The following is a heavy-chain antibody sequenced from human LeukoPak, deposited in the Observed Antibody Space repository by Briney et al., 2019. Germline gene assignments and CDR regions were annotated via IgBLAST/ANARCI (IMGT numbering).Heavy chain of an antibody. CDR1: GGTFSDFA. D-gene: IGHD6-13*01. Sequence: SVKVSCKASGGTFSDFAISWLRQAPGQGLEWMGGIIPTIGSPNYAQKFQGRVTITADESTYTAYMELSSLRSQDTAVYYCATNDRNSWYSDSWGQGTLVTVSS. V-gene: IGHV1-69*01. J-gene: IGHJ4*02. CDR2: IIPTIGSP. CDR3: ATNDRNSWYSDS.